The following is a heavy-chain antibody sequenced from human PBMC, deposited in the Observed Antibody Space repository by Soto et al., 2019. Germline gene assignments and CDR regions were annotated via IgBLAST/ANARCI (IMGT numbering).Heavy chain of an antibody. J-gene: IGHJ5*02. CDR2: MNPNSGNT. CDR3: ARGPPVGVRKRWFDP. Sequence: ASVKVSCKASGYTFTSSDINWVRQATGQGLEWMGWMNPNSGNTGYAQKFQGRVTMTRNTSISTAYMELSSLRSEDTAVYYCARGPPVGVRKRWFDPWGQGTLVTVSS. V-gene: IGHV1-8*01. D-gene: IGHD1-26*01. CDR1: GYTFTSSD.